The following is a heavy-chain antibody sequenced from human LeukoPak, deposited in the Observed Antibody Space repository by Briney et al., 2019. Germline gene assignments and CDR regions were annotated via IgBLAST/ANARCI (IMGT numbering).Heavy chain of an antibody. CDR3: ARGRYYYDSSGYYGYYFDY. J-gene: IGHJ4*02. CDR1: GGSFSGYY. V-gene: IGHV4-34*01. CDR2: INHSGST. D-gene: IGHD3-22*01. Sequence: PSETLSFTCAVYGGSFSGYYWSWIRQPPGKGLEWFGEINHSGSTNYNPSLKSRVTISVDTSKNLFSLKLSSVTAADTAVYYCARGRYYYDSSGYYGYYFDYWGQGTLVSVSS.